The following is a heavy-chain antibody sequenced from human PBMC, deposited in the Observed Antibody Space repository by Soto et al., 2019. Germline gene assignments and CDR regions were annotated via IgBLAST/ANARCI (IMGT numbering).Heavy chain of an antibody. D-gene: IGHD2-21*02. J-gene: IGHJ4*02. CDR3: ARDGDSVTGYFDY. CDR2: IYYSGST. Sequence: LSLTCTVSGGSISSGDYYWSWIRQPPGKGLEWIGYIYYSGSTYYNPSLKSRVTISADTSKNQFSLKLSSVTAADTAVYYCARDGDSVTGYFDYWGQGTLVTVSS. CDR1: GGSISSGDYY. V-gene: IGHV4-30-4*01.